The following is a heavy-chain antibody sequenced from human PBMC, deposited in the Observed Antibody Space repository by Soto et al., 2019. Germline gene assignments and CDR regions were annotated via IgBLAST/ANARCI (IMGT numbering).Heavy chain of an antibody. J-gene: IGHJ6*02. CDR2: ISSSSSYI. CDR1: GFTFSSYS. D-gene: IGHD2-15*01. Sequence: GGSLRLSCAASGFTFSSYSMNWVRQAPGKGLEWVSSISSSSSYIYYADSVKGRFTISRDNAKNSLYLQMNSLRAEDTAVYYCARDRLPVGYCSGGSCYSSLDYGMDVWGQGTTVTVSS. V-gene: IGHV3-21*01. CDR3: ARDRLPVGYCSGGSCYSSLDYGMDV.